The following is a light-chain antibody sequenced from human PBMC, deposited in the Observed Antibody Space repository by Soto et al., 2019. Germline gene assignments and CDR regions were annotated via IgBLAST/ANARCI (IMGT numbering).Light chain of an antibody. CDR1: QSVRNY. CDR3: QQRSNWPLT. CDR2: DTS. J-gene: IGKJ4*01. V-gene: IGKV3-11*01. Sequence: EIVLTQSPATLSLSPGERATLSCRASQSVRNYLAWYQQKPGQAPRLLIYDTSNRATGIPARFSGSGSETDFTLTISRLEPEDFEVYYCQQRSNWPLTFGGGTKVEIK.